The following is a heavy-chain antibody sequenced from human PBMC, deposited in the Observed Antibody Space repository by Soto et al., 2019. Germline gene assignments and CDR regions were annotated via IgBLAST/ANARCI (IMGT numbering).Heavy chain of an antibody. CDR3: ARSNVTIFGVGIYYYYGMDV. J-gene: IGHJ6*02. CDR2: IYYSGST. Sequence: SETLSLTCTVSGGSISSYYWSWIRQPPGKGLEWIGYIYYSGSTNYNPSLKSRVTISVDTSKNQFSLKLSSVTAADTAVYYCARSNVTIFGVGIYYYYGMDVWGQGTTVTVSS. V-gene: IGHV4-59*01. D-gene: IGHD3-3*01. CDR1: GGSISSYY.